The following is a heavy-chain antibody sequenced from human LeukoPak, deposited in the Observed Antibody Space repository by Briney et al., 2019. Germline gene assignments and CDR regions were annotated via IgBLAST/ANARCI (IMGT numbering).Heavy chain of an antibody. D-gene: IGHD5-24*01. Sequence: GGSLRLSCAASGFTFSSYAMSWVRQAPGKGLEWVSAISGSGGSTYYADSVKGRFTISRDNSKNTLYLQMNSLRAEDTAVYYCAKDAEEVEMATITEYYCYYGMDVWGQGTTVTVSS. J-gene: IGHJ6*02. V-gene: IGHV3-23*01. CDR2: ISGSGGST. CDR3: AKDAEEVEMATITEYYCYYGMDV. CDR1: GFTFSSYA.